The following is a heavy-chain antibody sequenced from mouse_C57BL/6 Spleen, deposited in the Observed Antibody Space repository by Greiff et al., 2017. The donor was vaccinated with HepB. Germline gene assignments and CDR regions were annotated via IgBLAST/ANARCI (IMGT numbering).Heavy chain of an antibody. J-gene: IGHJ2*01. D-gene: IGHD2-10*02. V-gene: IGHV1-76*01. Sequence: QVQLQQSGAELVRPGASVKLSCKASGYTFTDYYINWVKQRPGQGLEWIARIYPGSGNTYYNEKFKGKATLTAEKSSSTAYMQLSSLTSEDSAVYFCAREEGMGYWGQGTTLTVSS. CDR1: GYTFTDYY. CDR3: AREEGMGY. CDR2: IYPGSGNT.